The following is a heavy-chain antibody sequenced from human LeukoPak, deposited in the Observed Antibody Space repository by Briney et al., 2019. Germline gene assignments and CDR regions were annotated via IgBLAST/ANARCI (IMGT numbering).Heavy chain of an antibody. Sequence: SSQTLSLTCAISGDSVSRTDAGWNWIRQSPSRGLEWLGRIYYRSHWYGDDVLSMKSRITINPDTAKNQFSLQLKSVTPEDTAVYYCASQSITFGGVIVMGFDYWGQGTLVTVSS. J-gene: IGHJ4*02. CDR3: ASQSITFGGVIVMGFDY. CDR1: GDSVSRTDAG. V-gene: IGHV6-1*01. CDR2: IYYRSHWYG. D-gene: IGHD3-16*02.